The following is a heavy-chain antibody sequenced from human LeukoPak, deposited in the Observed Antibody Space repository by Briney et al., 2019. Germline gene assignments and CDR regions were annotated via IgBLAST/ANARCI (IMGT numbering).Heavy chain of an antibody. Sequence: GGSLRLSCAASGFTFDDYGMSWVRQAPGKGLEWVSGINWNGGSTGYAASVKGRFTISRDNVKNSLYLQMNSLRAEDTALYYCARTAVYCSSTSCYHYFDYWGQGTLVTVSS. CDR2: INWNGGST. CDR3: ARTAVYCSSTSCYHYFDY. V-gene: IGHV3-20*04. CDR1: GFTFDDYG. D-gene: IGHD2-2*01. J-gene: IGHJ4*02.